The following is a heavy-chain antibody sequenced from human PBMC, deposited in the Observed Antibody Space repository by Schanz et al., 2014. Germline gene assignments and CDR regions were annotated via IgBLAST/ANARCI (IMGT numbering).Heavy chain of an antibody. Sequence: EVQLVESGGCLVQPGGSLRLSCAASGFSFSNYWMHWVRQDPGSGLVWVSHINNAGSDTTYADSVKGRFTISRDNTRNTLYLQMNSLSAEDTAVYYCARGAGGLDTWGQGTPVTVSS. CDR1: GFSFSNYW. D-gene: IGHD3-16*01. CDR3: ARGAGGLDT. V-gene: IGHV3-74*01. CDR2: INNAGSDT. J-gene: IGHJ5*02.